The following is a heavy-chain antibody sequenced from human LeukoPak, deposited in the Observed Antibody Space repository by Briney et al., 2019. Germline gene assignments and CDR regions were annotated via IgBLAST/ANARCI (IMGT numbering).Heavy chain of an antibody. J-gene: IGHJ4*02. CDR2: IYYSGST. D-gene: IGHD2-15*01. CDR3: ARDEGPRHWGHRYCSGGSCLGYFDY. V-gene: IGHV4-59*01. Sequence: SETLSLTCTVSGGSISSYYWSRIRQPPGKGLEWIGYIYYSGSTNYNPSLKSRVTISVDTSKNQFSLKLSSVTAADTAVYYCARDEGPRHWGHRYCSGGSCLGYFDYWGQGTLVTVSS. CDR1: GGSISSYY.